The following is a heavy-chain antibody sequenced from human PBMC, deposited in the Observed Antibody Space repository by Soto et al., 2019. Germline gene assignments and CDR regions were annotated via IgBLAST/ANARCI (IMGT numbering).Heavy chain of an antibody. Sequence: AGSLSLSCEASGFSIRYYWLMWIRQAPGKGLEWVANIKHDGGDKYYGDSVKGRFMVSRDNAKNTLYLQMDSPRVEDTAIYYCAGGREGWPADYWGQGTPVTVSS. V-gene: IGHV3-7*03. J-gene: IGHJ4*02. CDR3: AGGREGWPADY. D-gene: IGHD6-19*01. CDR1: GFSIRYYW. CDR2: IKHDGGDK.